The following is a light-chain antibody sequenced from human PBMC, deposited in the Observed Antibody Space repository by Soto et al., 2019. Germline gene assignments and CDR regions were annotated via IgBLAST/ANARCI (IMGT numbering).Light chain of an antibody. CDR2: KAS. V-gene: IGKV1-5*03. J-gene: IGKJ1*01. CDR3: QQYYSYPQT. Sequence: DIQMTQSPSTLSGSVGDRVTITCRASQTISSWLAWYQQKPGKAPKLLIYKASTLKSGVPSRVSGSGSGTEFTLTISSLQPDDFATYYCQQYYSYPQTFGQGTKVDIK. CDR1: QTISSW.